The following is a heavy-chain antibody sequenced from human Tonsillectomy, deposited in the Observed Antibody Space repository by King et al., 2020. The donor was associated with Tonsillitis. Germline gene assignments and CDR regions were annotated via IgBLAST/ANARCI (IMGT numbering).Heavy chain of an antibody. CDR2: MYPGNSDT. Sequence: QLVQSGAEAKKPGESLKISCKPSGYSFTSHWIGWVRQMPGKGLEWMGIMYPGNSDTRYSPSFEGQVTISADTSISTAYLQWSSLKASDTAKYYCARLTGTTGYYYYGMDVWGQGTTVTVSS. CDR3: ARLTGTTGYYYYGMDV. J-gene: IGHJ6*02. CDR1: GYSFTSHW. D-gene: IGHD1-1*01. V-gene: IGHV5-51*01.